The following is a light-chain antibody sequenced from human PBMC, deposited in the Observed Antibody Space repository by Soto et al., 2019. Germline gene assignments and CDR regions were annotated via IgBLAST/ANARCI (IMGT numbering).Light chain of an antibody. Sequence: QSVLTQPPSVSGAPGQRVTISCTGSRSNIGAGYDVHWYQQLPGTAPKLLIYGNGNRPSGVPDRFSGSKSGTSGSLAITGLQAEDEADYYCQSYEKSLSGYVFGTGTKLTVL. CDR1: RSNIGAGYD. V-gene: IGLV1-40*01. J-gene: IGLJ1*01. CDR3: QSYEKSLSGYV. CDR2: GNG.